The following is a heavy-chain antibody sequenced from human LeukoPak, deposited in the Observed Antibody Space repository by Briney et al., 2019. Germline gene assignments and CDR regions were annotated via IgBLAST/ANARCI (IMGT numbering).Heavy chain of an antibody. CDR1: GGSISSGGYY. D-gene: IGHD6-19*01. Sequence: SQTLSLTCTVSGGSISSGGYYWSWLRQPPGKGLEWIGYIYHSGSTYYNPSLKSRVTISVDRSKNQFSLKLSSVTAADTAVYYCARSLSGWYRYWGQGTLVTVSS. CDR3: ARSLSGWYRY. CDR2: IYHSGST. V-gene: IGHV4-30-2*01. J-gene: IGHJ4*02.